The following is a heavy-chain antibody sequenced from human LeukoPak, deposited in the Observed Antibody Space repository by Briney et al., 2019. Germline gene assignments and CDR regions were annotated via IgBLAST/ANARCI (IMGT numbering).Heavy chain of an antibody. V-gene: IGHV4-59*08. Sequence: PSETLSLTCTVSAGSISNYYWSWIRQPPGKGLEWIGYISYSGSTNYNPSLKSRVTISVDTSKNQFSLKLSSVTAADTAVYYCARSPGALGAFDIWGQGTMVTVSS. J-gene: IGHJ3*02. D-gene: IGHD1-26*01. CDR2: ISYSGST. CDR3: ARSPGALGAFDI. CDR1: AGSISNYY.